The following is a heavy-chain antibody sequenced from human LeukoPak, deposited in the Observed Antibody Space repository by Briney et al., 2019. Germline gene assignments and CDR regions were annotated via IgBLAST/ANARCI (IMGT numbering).Heavy chain of an antibody. CDR1: GFTFSSYA. CDR2: ISYDGGNK. D-gene: IGHD5-18*01. V-gene: IGHV3-30*04. CDR3: ARDSPDSYGYIFDY. J-gene: IGHJ4*02. Sequence: GRSLRFSCAASGFTFSSYAMHWVRQAPGKGLEWVAVISYDGGNKYYADSVKGRFTISRDNSKNTLYLQMNSLRAEDTAVYYCARDSPDSYGYIFDYWGQGTLVTVSS.